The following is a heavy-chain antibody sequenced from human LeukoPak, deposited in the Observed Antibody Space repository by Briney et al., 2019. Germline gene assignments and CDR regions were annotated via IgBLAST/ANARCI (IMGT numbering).Heavy chain of an antibody. Sequence: GGSLRLSCAASGFTFSSYAMHWVRQAPGKGLEWVAVISYDGSNKYYADSVKGRFTISRDNSKNTLYLQMNSLRAEDTAVYYCATTVSNYFDYRGQGTLVTVSS. J-gene: IGHJ4*02. CDR2: ISYDGSNK. V-gene: IGHV3-30-3*01. CDR3: ATTVSNYFDY. D-gene: IGHD4-17*01. CDR1: GFTFSSYA.